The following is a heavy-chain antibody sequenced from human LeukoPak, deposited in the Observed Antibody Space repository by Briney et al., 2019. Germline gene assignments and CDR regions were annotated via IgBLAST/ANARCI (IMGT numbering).Heavy chain of an antibody. CDR2: ISGSGGST. Sequence: GGSLRLSCAASGFTFSSYAMSWVGQAPGKGLEWVSAISGSGGSTYYADSVKGRFTISRDNSKNTLYLQMNSLRAEDTAVYYCAKDKVSSTSYYYYGMDVWGKGTTVTVSS. D-gene: IGHD2-2*01. J-gene: IGHJ6*04. CDR1: GFTFSSYA. CDR3: AKDKVSSTSYYYYGMDV. V-gene: IGHV3-23*01.